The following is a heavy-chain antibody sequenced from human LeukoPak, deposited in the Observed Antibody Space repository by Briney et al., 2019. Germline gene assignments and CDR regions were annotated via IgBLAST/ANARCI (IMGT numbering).Heavy chain of an antibody. Sequence: GGTLRLSCAASGFTFSSYAMSWVRQAPGKGLERVSAISGSGGSTYYADSVKGRFTISRDNSKNTLYLQMNSLKTEDTAVYYCTTASVRGVINRFDYWGQGTLVTVSS. CDR2: ISGSGGST. CDR3: TTASVRGVINRFDY. V-gene: IGHV3-23*01. J-gene: IGHJ4*02. CDR1: GFTFSSYA. D-gene: IGHD3-10*02.